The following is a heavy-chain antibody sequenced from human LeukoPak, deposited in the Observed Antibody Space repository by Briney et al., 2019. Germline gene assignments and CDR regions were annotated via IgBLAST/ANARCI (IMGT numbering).Heavy chain of an antibody. J-gene: IGHJ4*02. CDR1: GLTITTIY. CDR3: ARGSGSYHYGRDYFDY. V-gene: IGHV3-53*01. CDR2: IYGDSET. Sequence: GGSLRLSCAASGLTITTIYMTWVRQAPGKGLEWVSVIYGDSETNYADSVKGRFTISRDNSKNTLYLQMNSLRAEDTAVYYCARGSGSYHYGRDYFDYWGQGTLVTVSS. D-gene: IGHD1-26*01.